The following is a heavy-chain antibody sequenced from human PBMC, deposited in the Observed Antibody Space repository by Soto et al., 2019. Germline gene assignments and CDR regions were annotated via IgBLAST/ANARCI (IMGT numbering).Heavy chain of an antibody. D-gene: IGHD1-26*01. Sequence: QVQLQESGPGLVKPSQTLSLTCTVSGGSISSGAYYWSWIRQHPGKGLEWIGYIYYSGSTYYNPSLKSRVTISVDTSKNQFSLKLSSVTAADTAVYYCARVDTSMGATCVSYWGQGTLVTVSS. CDR2: IYYSGST. J-gene: IGHJ4*02. CDR3: ARVDTSMGATCVSY. V-gene: IGHV4-31*03. CDR1: GGSISSGAYY.